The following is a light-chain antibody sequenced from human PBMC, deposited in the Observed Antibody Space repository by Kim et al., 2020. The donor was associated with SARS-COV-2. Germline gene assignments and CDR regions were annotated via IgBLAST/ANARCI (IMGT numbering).Light chain of an antibody. CDR1: ENIGTW. CDR2: LAS. V-gene: IGKV1-5*03. J-gene: IGKJ2*01. Sequence: GDRVTITCRASENIGTWLAWYQQKPGRAPSLLIYLASNLESGVPSRFSGTGSGTEFSLSITSLQPDDFATYYCQHYSRFPYTFGQGTKLEIK. CDR3: QHYSRFPYT.